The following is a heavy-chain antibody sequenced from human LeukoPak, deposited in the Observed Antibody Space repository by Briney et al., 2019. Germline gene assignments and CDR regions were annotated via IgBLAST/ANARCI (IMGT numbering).Heavy chain of an antibody. D-gene: IGHD1-26*01. CDR2: IHKAGTES. Sequence: PGGSLRLSCAASGFTCSSCWMSWVRQAPGKGLEWVANIHKAGTESYYVDSVKGRFAISRDNAKNSLYLQLSSLRVDDTAVYYCARVGTWELQRVFDYWGQGTLVTVSS. CDR3: ARVGTWELQRVFDY. CDR1: GFTCSSCW. V-gene: IGHV3-7*01. J-gene: IGHJ4*02.